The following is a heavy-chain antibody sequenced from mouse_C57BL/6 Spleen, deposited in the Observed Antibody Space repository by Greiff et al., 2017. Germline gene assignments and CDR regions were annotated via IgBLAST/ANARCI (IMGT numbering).Heavy chain of an antibody. D-gene: IGHD2-4*01. CDR1: GYTFTSYW. V-gene: IGHV1-64*01. J-gene: IGHJ2*01. CDR3: ARKGYDYDLYYFDY. CDR2: IHPNSGST. Sequence: QVQLQQPGAELVKPGASVKLSCKASGYTFTSYWMHWVKQRPGQGLEWIGMIHPNSGSTNYNEKFKSKATLTVDKSSSTAYMQLSSLTSEDSAVYYCARKGYDYDLYYFDYWGQGTTRTVSS.